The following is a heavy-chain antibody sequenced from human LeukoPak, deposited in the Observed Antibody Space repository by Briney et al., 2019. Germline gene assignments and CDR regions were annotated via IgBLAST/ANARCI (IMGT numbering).Heavy chain of an antibody. J-gene: IGHJ5*02. CDR3: ATQAYYYGSGSYELDP. Sequence: SVKVSCKASGGTFSSYAISWVRQAPGQGLEWMGGIIPIFGTANYAQKFQGRVTITADESTSTAYMELSSLRSEDTAVYYCATQAYYYGSGSYELDPWGQGTLVTVSS. D-gene: IGHD3-10*01. CDR1: GGTFSSYA. V-gene: IGHV1-69*13. CDR2: IIPIFGTA.